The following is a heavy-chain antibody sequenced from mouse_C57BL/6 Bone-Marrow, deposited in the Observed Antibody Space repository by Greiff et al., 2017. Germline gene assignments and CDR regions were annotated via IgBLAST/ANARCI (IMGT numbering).Heavy chain of an antibody. J-gene: IGHJ4*01. CDR2: ISNGGGST. CDR1: GFTFSDYY. CDR3: ARHHYYDSSFYAMDY. D-gene: IGHD1-1*01. V-gene: IGHV5-12*01. Sequence: EVQVVESGGGLVQPGGSLKLSCAASGFTFSDYYMYWVRQTPEKRLEWVAYISNGGGSTYYPDTVKGRFTISRDNAKNTLYLQMSRLKSEDTAMYYCARHHYYDSSFYAMDYWGQGTSVTVSS.